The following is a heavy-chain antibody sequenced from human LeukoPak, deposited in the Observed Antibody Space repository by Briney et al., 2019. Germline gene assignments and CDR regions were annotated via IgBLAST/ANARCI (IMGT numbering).Heavy chain of an antibody. CDR3: ARDLRRTFDY. J-gene: IGHJ4*02. CDR2: IWYDGSNK. V-gene: IGHV3-33*01. CDR1: GFTFSSYG. Sequence: PGGSLRLSCAASGFTFSSYGMHWVRQAPGKGLGGVAVIWYDGSNKYYADSVKGRFTISRDNSKNTLYLQMNSLRAEDTAVYYCARDLRRTFDYWGQGTLVTVSS.